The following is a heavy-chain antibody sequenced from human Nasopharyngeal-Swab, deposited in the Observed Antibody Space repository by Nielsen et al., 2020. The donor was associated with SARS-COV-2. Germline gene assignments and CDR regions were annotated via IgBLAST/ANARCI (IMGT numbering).Heavy chain of an antibody. D-gene: IGHD3-9*01. CDR2: ISGSGGST. V-gene: IGHV3-23*01. Sequence: GESLKISCAASGFTFSSYAMSWVRQAPGKGLEWVSAISGSGGSTYYADSVKGRFTISRDNSKNTLYLQINSMRAEDTAVYYCAKDGDDILTLYGLYYYGMDVWGQGTTVTVS. CDR1: GFTFSSYA. CDR3: AKDGDDILTLYGLYYYGMDV. J-gene: IGHJ6*02.